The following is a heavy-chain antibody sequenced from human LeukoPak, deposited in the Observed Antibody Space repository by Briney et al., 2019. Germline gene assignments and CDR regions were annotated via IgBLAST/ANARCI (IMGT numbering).Heavy chain of an antibody. Sequence: EGSLRLSCAASGFTFSNFALSWVRQAPGKGLEWVSAISGRGRGGSTNYADSVKGRFTISRDNSKNTLYLQMNSLRAEDTAVYYCARGIFPTMIVGYYWGQGTLVTASS. CDR1: GFTFSNFA. CDR3: ARGIFPTMIVGYY. D-gene: IGHD3-22*01. V-gene: IGHV3-23*01. CDR2: ISGRGRGGST. J-gene: IGHJ4*02.